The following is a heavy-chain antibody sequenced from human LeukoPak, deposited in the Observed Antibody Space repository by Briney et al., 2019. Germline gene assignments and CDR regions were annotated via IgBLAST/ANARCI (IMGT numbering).Heavy chain of an antibody. D-gene: IGHD3-10*01. CDR3: ARENTMIRGALDAFDI. Sequence: SEPLSLTCAVYGGSFSGYYWSWIRQPPGKGLEWIGEINHSGSSNYNPSLKSRVTISVDTSKNQCSLTLSSVTAADTAVYYCARENTMIRGALDAFDIWGQGTM. CDR2: INHSGSS. V-gene: IGHV4-34*01. CDR1: GGSFSGYY. J-gene: IGHJ3*02.